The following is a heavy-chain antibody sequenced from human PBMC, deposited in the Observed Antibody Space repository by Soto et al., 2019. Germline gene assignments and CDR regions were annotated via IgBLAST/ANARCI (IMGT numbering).Heavy chain of an antibody. D-gene: IGHD6-13*01. CDR2: IYYSGST. CDR1: GGSISSYY. V-gene: IGHV4-59*01. Sequence: QVQLQESGPGLVKPSETLSLTCTVSGGSISSYYWSWILQPPGKGLEWIGDIYYSGSTNYNPSLKPRVPITVGTSQNPFSLKLSSVSAADTAVYSCARVPYSSSWPYYYYCVEGWGRVTTVTVCS. CDR3: ARVPYSSSWPYYYYCVEG. J-gene: IGHJ6*03.